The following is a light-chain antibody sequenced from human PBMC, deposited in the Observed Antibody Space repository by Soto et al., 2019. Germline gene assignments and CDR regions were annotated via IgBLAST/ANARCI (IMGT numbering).Light chain of an antibody. CDR2: SNN. CDR3: AAWDDSLNGLYV. V-gene: IGLV1-44*01. J-gene: IGLJ1*01. Sequence: QSVLSQPPSASGTPGQRVTISCSGSSSNIGSNTVNWYQQLPGTAPKLLIYSNNQRPSRVPDRFSGSKSGTSASLAISGLQSEDEADYYCAAWDDSLNGLYVFGTGTKVTVL. CDR1: SSNIGSNT.